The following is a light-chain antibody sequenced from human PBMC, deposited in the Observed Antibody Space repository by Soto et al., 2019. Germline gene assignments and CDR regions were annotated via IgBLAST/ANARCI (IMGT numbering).Light chain of an antibody. Sequence: EIVLTQSPATLSLSPGERATLSCRASQSVSSYLAWYQQKPGQAPRLLIYDASNRATGIPARFSGSGSGTDFTLTISSLEPEDFAVYYCQQSYSNPTWTFGQGTKVEIK. CDR2: DAS. V-gene: IGKV3-11*01. CDR1: QSVSSY. J-gene: IGKJ1*01. CDR3: QQSYSNPTWT.